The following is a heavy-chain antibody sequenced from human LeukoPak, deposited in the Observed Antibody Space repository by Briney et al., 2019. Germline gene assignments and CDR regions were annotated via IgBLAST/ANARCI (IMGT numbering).Heavy chain of an antibody. V-gene: IGHV3-30*18. CDR3: AKDGPHYDILTGSFDY. D-gene: IGHD3-9*01. CDR1: GFTFSSYG. J-gene: IGHJ4*02. Sequence: GRSLRLSCAASGFTFSSYGMHWVRQAPGKGLEWVAVISYDGSNKYYADSVKGRFTISRDNSKNTLYLQMNSLRAEDTAVYYCAKDGPHYDILTGSFDYWGQGTLVTVSS. CDR2: ISYDGSNK.